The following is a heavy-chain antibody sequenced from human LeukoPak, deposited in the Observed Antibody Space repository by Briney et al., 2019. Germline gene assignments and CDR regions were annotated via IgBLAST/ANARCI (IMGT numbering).Heavy chain of an antibody. D-gene: IGHD3-22*01. V-gene: IGHV3-53*01. CDR2: IYPGGVT. J-gene: IGHJ6*04. Sequence: GSLRLSCAASGFTINTNYMNWVRRAPGRGLEWLSVIYPGGVTKYAESVKGRFTVSRDIAKNTVYLEMNDLRAEDTALYAREIGYYFDSDDSRLRGRLDVWGKGTSVTVSS. CDR1: GFTINTNY. CDR3: EIGYYFDSDDSRLRGRLDV.